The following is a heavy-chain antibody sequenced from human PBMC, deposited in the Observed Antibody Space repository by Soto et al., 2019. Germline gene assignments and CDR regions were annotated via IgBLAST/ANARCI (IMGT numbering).Heavy chain of an antibody. CDR3: ARGSVASAAKPSGMDV. V-gene: IGHV1-2*02. D-gene: IGHD6-13*01. CDR2: IRPNGGST. Sequence: ASVKVSCKASGGTFSSYAISWVRQAPGQEFEWMGWIRPNGGSTDFARQFQGRFTMTWDTSISTAYMEMSSLRSDDTAVYYCARGSVASAAKPSGMDVWGQGTTVTV. J-gene: IGHJ6*02. CDR1: GGTFSSYA.